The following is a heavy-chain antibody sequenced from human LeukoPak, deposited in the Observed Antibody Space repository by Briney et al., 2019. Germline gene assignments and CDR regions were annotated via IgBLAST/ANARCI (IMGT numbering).Heavy chain of an antibody. CDR3: ARHAPSGEYNWFDP. J-gene: IGHJ5*02. CDR1: GGSISSGGNY. V-gene: IGHV4-31*03. CDR2: IYYSGST. Sequence: SQTLSLTCTVSGGSISSGGNYCPWIRQHPGKGLEWIGYIYYSGSTNYNPSLKSRVTISVDTSKNQFSLKLSSVTAADTAVYYCARHAPSGEYNWFDPWGQGTLVTVSS. D-gene: IGHD6-25*01.